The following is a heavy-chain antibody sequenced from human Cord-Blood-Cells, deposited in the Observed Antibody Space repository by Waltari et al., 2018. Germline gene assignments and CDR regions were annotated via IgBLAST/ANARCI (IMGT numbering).Heavy chain of an antibody. V-gene: IGHV4-59*01. CDR3: ARVAVGASENYYMDV. J-gene: IGHJ6*03. CDR1: GGSISSYY. D-gene: IGHD1-26*01. Sequence: QVQLQESGPGLVKPSETLSLTCTVSGGSISSYYWSWIRQPPGKGLEWIGYIYYSGSTNYNPPLKSRVTISVDTSKNQFSLKLSSVTAADTAVYYCARVAVGASENYYMDVWGKGTTVTVSS. CDR2: IYYSGST.